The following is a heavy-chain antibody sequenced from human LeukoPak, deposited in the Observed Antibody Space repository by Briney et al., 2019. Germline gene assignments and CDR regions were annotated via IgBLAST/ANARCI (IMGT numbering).Heavy chain of an antibody. CDR3: ARYPLSYSSNWHYYFDY. D-gene: IGHD6-13*01. CDR2: ISGYNGKT. J-gene: IGHJ4*02. Sequence: GASVKVSCKASGYTFTNYGISWVRQAPGQGLEWMGWISGYNGKTNYAVKLPGRVTVTTDTSTSTAYMELRSLTSDDTAVYYCARYPLSYSSNWHYYFDYWGQGTLLTVSS. V-gene: IGHV1-18*01. CDR1: GYTFTNYG.